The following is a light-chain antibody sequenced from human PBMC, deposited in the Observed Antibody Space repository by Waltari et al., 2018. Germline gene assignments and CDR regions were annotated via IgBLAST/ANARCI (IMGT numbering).Light chain of an antibody. V-gene: IGLV3-19*01. J-gene: IGLJ2*01. CDR1: SLRRFY. CDR2: GQD. CDR3: HSRDTSSTRV. Sequence: SSKLTQDPAVSVALGQTVKITCQGDSLRRFYASWYQARPGQAPILVLYGQDNRPSGIPERFSGSTSGNTASLTITGAQADDEADYYCHSRDTSSTRVFGGGTRLTV.